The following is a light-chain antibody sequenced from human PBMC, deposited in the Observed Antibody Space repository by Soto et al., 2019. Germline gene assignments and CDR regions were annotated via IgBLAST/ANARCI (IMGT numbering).Light chain of an antibody. Sequence: DIVLTQSPGTLPLSPGERASLSCRASQSVSSGHLAWYQQKPGQAPRLLIYGASSRATGIPDRFSGSGSGTDFTLTISRLEPEDYAVYYCQQYGHSLWTFGQGTKVDI. V-gene: IGKV3-20*01. CDR2: GAS. CDR1: QSVSSGH. J-gene: IGKJ1*01. CDR3: QQYGHSLWT.